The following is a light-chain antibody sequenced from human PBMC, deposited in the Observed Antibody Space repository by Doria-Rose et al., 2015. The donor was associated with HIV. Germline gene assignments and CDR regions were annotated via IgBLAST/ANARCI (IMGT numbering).Light chain of an antibody. CDR1: QRVKSSY. CDR2: DAS. V-gene: IGKV3-20*01. Sequence: TQSPGTLSLPPGERATLSCRASQRVKSSYLAWYQQKPSQAPRLLIYDASTRATGIPDRFSGSGSGTDFTLTISRLEPEDVAVYYCQQYGTSRGTFGQGTRLEIK. J-gene: IGKJ5*01. CDR3: QQYGTSRGT.